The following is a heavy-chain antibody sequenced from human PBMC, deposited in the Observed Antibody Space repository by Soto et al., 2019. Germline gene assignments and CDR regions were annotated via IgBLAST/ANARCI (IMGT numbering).Heavy chain of an antibody. CDR1: GFTFSNAG. CDR2: IKSKTDGGTT. V-gene: IGHV3-15*07. Sequence: GGSLRLSCAASGFTFSNAGMNWVRQAPGKGLEWVGRIKSKTDGGTTDYAAPVKGRFTISRDDSKNTLYLQMNSLKTEDTAVYYCTKDRRSLLLWFGAPLWGQGTLVTVSS. J-gene: IGHJ4*02. D-gene: IGHD3-10*01. CDR3: TKDRRSLLLWFGAPL.